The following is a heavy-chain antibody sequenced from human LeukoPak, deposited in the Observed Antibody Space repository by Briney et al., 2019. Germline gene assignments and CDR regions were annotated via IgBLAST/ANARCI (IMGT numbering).Heavy chain of an antibody. CDR2: ISGSGGST. V-gene: IGHV3-23*01. CDR3: AKDPARTYYYGSGSLIDY. CDR1: GFTFSSYA. Sequence: GGSLRLSCAASGFTFSSYAMSWVRQAPGKGLEWVSAISGSGGSTYYADSVKGRFTISRDNSKNTLYLQMNSLRAEDTAVYYCAKDPARTYYYGSGSLIDYWGQGTLVTVSS. J-gene: IGHJ4*02. D-gene: IGHD3-10*01.